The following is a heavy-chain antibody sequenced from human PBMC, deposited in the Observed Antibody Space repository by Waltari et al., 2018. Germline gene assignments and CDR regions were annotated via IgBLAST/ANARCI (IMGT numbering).Heavy chain of an antibody. CDR2: IYYSGST. CDR3: ARDQVLGYCSGGSCYSVPDYYGMDV. V-gene: IGHV4-39*07. J-gene: IGHJ6*02. Sequence: QLQLQESGPGLVKPSETLSLTCTVSGGSISSSSYYWGWIRHPPGKGLEWIGSIYYSGSTYYNPSLKSRVTISVDTSKNQFSLKLSSVTAADTAVYYCARDQVLGYCSGGSCYSVPDYYGMDVWGQGTTVTVSS. CDR1: GGSISSSSYY. D-gene: IGHD2-15*01.